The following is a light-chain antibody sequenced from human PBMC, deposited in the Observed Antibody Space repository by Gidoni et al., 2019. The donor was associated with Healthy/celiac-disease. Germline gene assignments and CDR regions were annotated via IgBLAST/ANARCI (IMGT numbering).Light chain of an antibody. CDR3: QSYDSSLSGPL. CDR1: SSNIGAGYD. Sequence: SLLTQPPSVSAAPAQRVTISCTGSSSNIGAGYDVHWYQQLPGTAPKLLIYGNSNRPSGVPDRFSGSKSGTSASLAITGLQAEDEADYYCQSYDSSLSGPLFGGGTKLTVL. V-gene: IGLV1-40*01. J-gene: IGLJ2*01. CDR2: GNS.